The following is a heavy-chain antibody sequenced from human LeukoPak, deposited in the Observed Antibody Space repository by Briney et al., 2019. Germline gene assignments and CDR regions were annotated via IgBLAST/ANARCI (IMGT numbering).Heavy chain of an antibody. D-gene: IGHD6-19*01. J-gene: IGHJ4*02. CDR3: ARASIAVAGSGFDY. CDR1: GFTFSSYG. Sequence: GGSLRLSCAASGFTFSSYGMHWVRQAPGKGLEWVAVISYDGSNKYYADSVKGRFTISRDNAKNSLYLQMNSLRAEDTAVYYCARASIAVAGSGFDYWGQGTLVTVSS. CDR2: ISYDGSNK. V-gene: IGHV3-30*03.